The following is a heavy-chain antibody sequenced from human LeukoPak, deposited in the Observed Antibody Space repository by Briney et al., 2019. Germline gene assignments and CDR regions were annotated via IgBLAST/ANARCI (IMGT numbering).Heavy chain of an antibody. Sequence: SETLSLTCTVSGGSISSYYWSWIRQPAGKGLEWIGRIYTSGSTNYNPSLKSRVTMSVDTSKNQFSLKLSSVTAADTAVYYCARDYGDYGDYSRSDAFDIWGQGIMVTVSS. CDR3: ARDYGDYGDYSRSDAFDI. D-gene: IGHD4-17*01. CDR2: IYTSGST. V-gene: IGHV4-4*07. CDR1: GGSISSYY. J-gene: IGHJ3*02.